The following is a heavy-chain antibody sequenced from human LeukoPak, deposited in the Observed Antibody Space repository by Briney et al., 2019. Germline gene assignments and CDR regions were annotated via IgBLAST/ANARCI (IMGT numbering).Heavy chain of an antibody. V-gene: IGHV3-7*01. CDR2: IKEDGSDK. Sequence: PGGSLRLSCAASGFNFSNYWMSWVRQAPGKGLEWVANIKEDGSDKYYVDSVKGRFTISRDNAKNSLSLQMNSLRAEDTAVYYCARDAAYGYDRFDSWGQGTQVTVSS. CDR3: ARDAAYGYDRFDS. CDR1: GFNFSNYW. J-gene: IGHJ4*02. D-gene: IGHD5-18*01.